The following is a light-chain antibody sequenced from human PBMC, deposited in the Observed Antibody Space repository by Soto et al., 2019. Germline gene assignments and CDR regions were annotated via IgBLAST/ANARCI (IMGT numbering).Light chain of an antibody. J-gene: IGKJ1*01. V-gene: IGKV1-39*01. CDR1: QTITNY. CDR2: AAS. CDR3: QQSYSSPWT. Sequence: DIQMTQSPSSLSASVGDRVTITCRASQTITNYLNWYQQKPGKAPKLLIYAASTLLSGVPSRFXXXXXXXXXXXXXXXLQPEDFATYYCQQSYSSPWTFGQGTKVEIK.